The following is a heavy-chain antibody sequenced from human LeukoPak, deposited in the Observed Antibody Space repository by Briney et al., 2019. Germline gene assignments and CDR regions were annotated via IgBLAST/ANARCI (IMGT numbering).Heavy chain of an antibody. D-gene: IGHD6-13*01. V-gene: IGHV4-4*07. CDR2: IYTTGIT. Sequence: SETLSLTCTVSGGSISSSYWSWIRQPAGKGLEWIGRIYTTGITSYHPSLKSRITMSVDTSKNQFSLKLSSVTAADTAVYYCARGGFPIAAADMSICDPWGQGTLVTVSS. CDR3: ARGGFPIAAADMSICDP. CDR1: GGSISSSY. J-gene: IGHJ5*02.